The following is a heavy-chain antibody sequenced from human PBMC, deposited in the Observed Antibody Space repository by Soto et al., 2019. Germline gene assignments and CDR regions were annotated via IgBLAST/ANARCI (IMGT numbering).Heavy chain of an antibody. J-gene: IGHJ3*02. CDR1: GFTFSDHH. CDR3: ANTPPQFNNAFDI. V-gene: IGHV3-72*01. Sequence: EVQLVESGGGLVQPGGSLRLSCATSGFTFSDHHMDWVRQAPGKGLEWVGRTRDKANSYTTEYAASVEGRFSISRDDSKNSLYLTMNRLKTEDTALYYCANTPPQFNNAFDIWGRGTVVTVSS. CDR2: TRDKANSYTT.